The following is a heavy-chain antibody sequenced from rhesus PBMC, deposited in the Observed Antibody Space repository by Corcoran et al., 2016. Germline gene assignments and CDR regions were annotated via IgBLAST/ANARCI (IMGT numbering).Heavy chain of an antibody. V-gene: IGHV3-100*02. CDR1: GFTFSSYE. CDR2: ISESGRTI. CDR3: TRGYCSGIYCYGDDAFDF. J-gene: IGHJ3*01. Sequence: DVQLVESGGGLVKPGGSLRLSCVASGFTFSSYEMHWVRQAPGKGLEWVSVISESGRTIYYADSVKGRLNIARDNAKNSLCLQMNSLRAEDTAVYYCTRGYCSGIYCYGDDAFDFWGQGLRVTVSS. D-gene: IGHD2-27*01.